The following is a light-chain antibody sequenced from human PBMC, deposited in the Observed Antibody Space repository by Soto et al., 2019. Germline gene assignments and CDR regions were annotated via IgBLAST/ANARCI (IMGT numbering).Light chain of an antibody. Sequence: EIVLTQSPATLSLSPGERATLSCRASQSVSGYLAWYQQKPGQAPRLLIYDGSHRAAGIPSRFSGSGSGTDFTLTISGLEPEDFAVYYCQQRSNWLISFGPGPKVDIK. J-gene: IGKJ3*01. V-gene: IGKV3-11*01. CDR1: QSVSGY. CDR3: QQRSNWLIS. CDR2: DGS.